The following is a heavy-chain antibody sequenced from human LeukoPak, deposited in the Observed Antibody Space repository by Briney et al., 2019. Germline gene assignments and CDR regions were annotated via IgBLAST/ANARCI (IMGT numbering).Heavy chain of an antibody. CDR3: ARDSYTWFDP. V-gene: IGHV4-39*02. CDR2: IYYSGST. CDR1: GGSISSSSYY. D-gene: IGHD6-6*01. Sequence: SETLSLTCTVSGGSISSSSYYWGWIRQPPGKGLEWIGSIYYSGSTYYNPSLKSRVTVSVDTSKNQFSLKLSSVTPEDTAVYYCARDSYTWFDPWGQGTLVTVSS. J-gene: IGHJ5*02.